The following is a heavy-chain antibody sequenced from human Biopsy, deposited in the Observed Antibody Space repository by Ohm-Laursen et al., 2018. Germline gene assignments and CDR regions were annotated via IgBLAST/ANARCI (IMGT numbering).Heavy chain of an antibody. CDR3: ARDLYDFCGGCPFDP. V-gene: IGHV3-23*01. CDR2: INGSGGST. D-gene: IGHD3-3*01. J-gene: IGHJ5*02. Sequence: GSLRLSCTAPGFTFNDFAMSWVRQAPGKGLECVSVINGSGGSTYYADPVKGRFTISRDNSKNTLYLQMNSLRAEDTAMYYCARDLYDFCGGCPFDPWGQGTLVTVS. CDR1: GFTFNDFA.